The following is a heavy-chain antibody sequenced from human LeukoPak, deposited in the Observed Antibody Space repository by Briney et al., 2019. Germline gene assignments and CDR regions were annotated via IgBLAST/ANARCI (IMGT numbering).Heavy chain of an antibody. D-gene: IGHD5-12*01. CDR2: IYYSGST. CDR1: GGSISSGGYY. CDR3: ARGSGYDSFYYYGMDV. J-gene: IGHJ6*02. Sequence: SETLSLTCTVSGGSISSGGYYWSWIRQHPGKGLEWIGYIYYSGSTYYNPSLKSRVTISVDTSKIQFSLKLSSVTAADTAVYHCARGSGYDSFYYYGMDVWGQGTTVTVSS. V-gene: IGHV4-31*03.